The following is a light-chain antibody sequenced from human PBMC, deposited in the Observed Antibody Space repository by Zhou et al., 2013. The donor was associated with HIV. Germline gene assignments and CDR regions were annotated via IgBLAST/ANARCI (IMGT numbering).Light chain of an antibody. Sequence: DIQMTQSPSTLSASVGDRVTITCRASESISNWLAWYQQKPGRAPNLLIYKASNLESGVPSRFSGSGSGTEFTLTISSLQPDDFATYYCQQYNNEGTFGQRDQRWKSN. CDR1: ESISNW. J-gene: IGKJ1*01. CDR3: QQYNNEGT. CDR2: KAS. V-gene: IGKV1-5*03.